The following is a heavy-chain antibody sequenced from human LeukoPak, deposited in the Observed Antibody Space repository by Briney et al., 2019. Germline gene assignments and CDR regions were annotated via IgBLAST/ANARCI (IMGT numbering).Heavy chain of an antibody. D-gene: IGHD3-10*01. Sequence: PSETLSLTCTVSGGSISSGSYYWSWIRQPAGKGLEWIGRIYTSGSTNYNPSLKSRVTISVDTSKNQFSLKLSSVTAADTAVYYCARGENVLLWFGIDYWGQGTLVTVSS. J-gene: IGHJ4*02. V-gene: IGHV4-61*02. CDR2: IYTSGST. CDR1: GGSISSGSYY. CDR3: ARGENVLLWFGIDY.